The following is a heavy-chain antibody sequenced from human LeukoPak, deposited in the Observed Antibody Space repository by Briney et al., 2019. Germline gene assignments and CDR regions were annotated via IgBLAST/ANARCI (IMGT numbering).Heavy chain of an antibody. V-gene: IGHV4-39*07. J-gene: IGHJ4*02. CDR3: ARRVNSGWYDY. CDR1: GGSININNYY. D-gene: IGHD6-19*01. CDR2: VFYSGAT. Sequence: SETLSLTCSVSGGSININNYYWGWLRQPPGKGEEWVGTVFYSGATYYNPSLERRVTMSEDTSKNQFSLKLGSLTAADTAIYYCARRVNSGWYDYWGQGTLVTVSS.